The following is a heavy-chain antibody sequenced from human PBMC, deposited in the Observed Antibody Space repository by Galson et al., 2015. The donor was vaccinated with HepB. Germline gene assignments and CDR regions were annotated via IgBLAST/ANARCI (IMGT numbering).Heavy chain of an antibody. Sequence: QSGAEVKKPGESLRISCKGSGYRFTSYWISWVRQMPGKGLEWMGRIDPSDSYTNYRPSFQGHVTISADKSISTAYLQWSSLKASDTAMYYCARHGEYSGYDSHWGQGTLVTVSS. V-gene: IGHV5-10-1*01. D-gene: IGHD5-12*01. J-gene: IGHJ4*02. CDR1: GYRFTSYW. CDR3: ARHGEYSGYDSH. CDR2: IDPSDSYT.